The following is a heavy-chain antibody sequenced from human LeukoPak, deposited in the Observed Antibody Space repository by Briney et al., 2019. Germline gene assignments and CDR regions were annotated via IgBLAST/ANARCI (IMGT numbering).Heavy chain of an antibody. Sequence: PGESLRISCKGSGYSFTSYWISWVRQMPGKGLEWMGRIDPSVSYTNYSPSFQGHVTVSADKSISTAYLQWSSLKASDTAMYYCARSGYSYGYYFDYWGQGTLVTVSS. V-gene: IGHV5-10-1*01. J-gene: IGHJ4*02. CDR3: ARSGYSYGYYFDY. D-gene: IGHD5-18*01. CDR1: GYSFTSYW. CDR2: IDPSVSYT.